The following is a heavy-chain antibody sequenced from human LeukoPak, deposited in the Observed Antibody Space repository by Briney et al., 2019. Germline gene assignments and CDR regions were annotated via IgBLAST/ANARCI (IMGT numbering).Heavy chain of an antibody. Sequence: GGSLRLSWAASGFTVNNAWISWVRQAPGKGLEWVVRIKRKSNGGTIDYAAPVKGRFTISRDDSKNTLYLQMNSLKTEDTAIYYCATGVAVAGLVPFDYWGQGTLVTVSS. D-gene: IGHD6-19*01. CDR3: ATGVAVAGLVPFDY. CDR2: IKRKSNGGTI. V-gene: IGHV3-15*01. J-gene: IGHJ4*02. CDR1: GFTVNNAW.